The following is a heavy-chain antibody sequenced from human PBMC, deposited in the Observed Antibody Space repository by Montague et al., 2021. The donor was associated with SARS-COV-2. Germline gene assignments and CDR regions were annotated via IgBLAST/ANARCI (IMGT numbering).Heavy chain of an antibody. Sequence: QSGAEVKKPGDSLKMSCKASGYIFSNYWIGWARQMPGKGLEWMGRIYPGDSDTRYSPSFQGQVTISADKSISTAYLQWSSLKASDTAMYYCARLSSVSPTSSNWFDPWGQGTLVTVSS. CDR2: IYPGDSDT. CDR1: GYIFSNYW. D-gene: IGHD2-2*01. J-gene: IGHJ5*02. V-gene: IGHV5-51*01. CDR3: ARLSSVSPTSSNWFDP.